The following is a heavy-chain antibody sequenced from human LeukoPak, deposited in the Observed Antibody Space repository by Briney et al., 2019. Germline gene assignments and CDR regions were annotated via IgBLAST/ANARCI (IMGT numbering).Heavy chain of an antibody. D-gene: IGHD3-3*01. J-gene: IGHJ4*02. CDR1: GFTFSSYA. CDR3: AKAGVFGVVIGLFDY. Sequence: GGSLRLSCAASGFTFSSYAMHWVRQAPGKGLEWVSAIGGSGGSTYYADSVKGRFTISRDNSKNTLYLQMNSLRAEDTAVYYCAKAGVFGVVIGLFDYWGQGTLVTVSS. CDR2: IGGSGGST. V-gene: IGHV3-23*01.